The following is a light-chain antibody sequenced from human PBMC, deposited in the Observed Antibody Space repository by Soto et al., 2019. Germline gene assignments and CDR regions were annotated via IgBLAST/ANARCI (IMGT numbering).Light chain of an antibody. CDR2: GAS. V-gene: IGKV3-20*01. J-gene: IGKJ2*01. CDR3: QQYGSSPLYT. CDR1: QSVSSSH. Sequence: ETVLTQSPGTLSLSPGERATLSCRASQSVSSSHLAWYQQKPGQAPRLVIYGASSRATGIPDRFSGSGSGTAFTLTISRLEPEDFAVYYCQQYGSSPLYTFGQGTKLEIK.